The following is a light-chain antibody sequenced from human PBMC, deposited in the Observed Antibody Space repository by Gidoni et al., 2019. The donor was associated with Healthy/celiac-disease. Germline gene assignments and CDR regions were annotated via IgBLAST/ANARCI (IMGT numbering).Light chain of an antibody. Sequence: DIQMTHSPFSLSASVGDRVTISCEASQSISYYLNWCQQKPGKAHKLLIYDASTLETGVPSRVSGSGSGTHCTFTVSSLQPEDIPSYYCQQYDNLPYTFGQGTKLDI. CDR1: QSISYY. CDR3: QQYDNLPYT. V-gene: IGKV1-33*01. CDR2: DAS. J-gene: IGKJ2*01.